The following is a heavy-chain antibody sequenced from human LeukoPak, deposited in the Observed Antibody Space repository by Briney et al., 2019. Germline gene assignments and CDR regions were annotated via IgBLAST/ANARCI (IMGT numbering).Heavy chain of an antibody. V-gene: IGHV3-21*01. J-gene: IGHJ4*02. CDR1: GFTFSSYS. D-gene: IGHD4-17*01. CDR2: ISSSSSYI. Sequence: GGSLRLSCAASGFTFSSYSMNWVRQAPGKGLEWVSSISSSSSYIYYADSVKGRFTISRDNAKNSLYLQMNSLRAEDTAVYYCARGRTTVTTDVGYWGQGTLVTVSS. CDR3: ARGRTTVTTDVGY.